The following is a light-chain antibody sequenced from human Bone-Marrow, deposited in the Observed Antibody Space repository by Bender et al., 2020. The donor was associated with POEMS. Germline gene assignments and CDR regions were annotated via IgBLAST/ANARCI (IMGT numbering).Light chain of an antibody. J-gene: IGLJ3*02. V-gene: IGLV1-44*01. Sequence: QSVLTHPPSASGTPGQRVTISCSGSSSKFGSYPVNWYQQLPGAAPKLVIFNNSQRPSGVPDRFSGSNSGTSASLAISGRQSDDEADFYCETWDESMNGLVFGGGTKMTVL. CDR1: SSKFGSYP. CDR3: ETWDESMNGLV. CDR2: NNS.